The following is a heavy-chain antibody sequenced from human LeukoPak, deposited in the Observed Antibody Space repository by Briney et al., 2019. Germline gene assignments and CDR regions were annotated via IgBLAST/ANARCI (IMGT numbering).Heavy chain of an antibody. D-gene: IGHD2-2*01. J-gene: IGHJ6*02. V-gene: IGHV1-69*04. CDR2: IIPIFGIA. Sequence: SVKVSCKASGYTFTNYVISWVRQAPGQGLEWMGRIIPIFGIANYAQKFQGRVTITADKSTSTAYMELSSLRSEDTAVYYCARGGNCSSTSCQTYYYYGMDVWGQGTTVTVSS. CDR1: GYTFTNYV. CDR3: ARGGNCSSTSCQTYYYYGMDV.